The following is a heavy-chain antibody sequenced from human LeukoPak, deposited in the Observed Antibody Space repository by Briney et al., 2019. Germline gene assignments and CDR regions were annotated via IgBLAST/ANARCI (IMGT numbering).Heavy chain of an antibody. D-gene: IGHD3-10*01. CDR2: INHSGST. CDR3: AARGGDY. V-gene: IGHV4-34*01. Sequence: SETLSLTCAVYGGSFSGYYGSWIRQPPGKGLEWIGEINHSGSTNYNPSLKSRVTISVDTSKNQFSLKLSSVTAADTAVYYCAARGGDYWGQGTLVTVSS. CDR1: GGSFSGYY. J-gene: IGHJ4*02.